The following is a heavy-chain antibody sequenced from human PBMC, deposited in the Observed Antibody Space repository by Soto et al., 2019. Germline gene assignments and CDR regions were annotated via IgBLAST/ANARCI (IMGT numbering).Heavy chain of an antibody. D-gene: IGHD6-6*01. V-gene: IGHV3-48*02. Sequence: EVQLVESGGGLVQPGGSLRLSCAASGFSFSTYSVNWVRQAPGKGLEWVSYISSRSYTIYYVDSVKGRFTISRDNAKNSLYLQMNSPRDEDTAVYYCARGRSSSANGMDVWGQGTKVTVSS. CDR2: ISSRSYTI. CDR3: ARGRSSSANGMDV. J-gene: IGHJ6*02. CDR1: GFSFSTYS.